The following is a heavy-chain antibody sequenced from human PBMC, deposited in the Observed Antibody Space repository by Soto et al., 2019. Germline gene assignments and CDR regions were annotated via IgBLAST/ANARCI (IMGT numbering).Heavy chain of an antibody. D-gene: IGHD6-6*01. Sequence: PGGSLRLSCAASGFTFSSYSMNWVRQAPGKGLEWVSSISSSSSYIYYADSVKGRFTISRDNAKNSLYLQMNSLRAEDTAVYYCARGRIAARPSAWDIWGQVTMVTVSS. J-gene: IGHJ3*02. CDR1: GFTFSSYS. CDR3: ARGRIAARPSAWDI. V-gene: IGHV3-21*04. CDR2: ISSSSSYI.